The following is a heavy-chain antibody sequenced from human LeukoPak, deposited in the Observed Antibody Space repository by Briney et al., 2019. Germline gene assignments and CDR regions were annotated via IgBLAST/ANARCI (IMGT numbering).Heavy chain of an antibody. CDR3: SRFIYCSGGRCCFDP. Sequence: GSLRLSCTASGFTFGDYAMSWVRQAPGKGLEWVGFITSKANGETTEYAASVKGRFTISRDDSKSIAYLQMNSLKTEDTAVYYCSRFIYCSGGRCCFDPWGQGTLVTVSS. CDR2: ITSKANGETT. CDR1: GFTFGDYA. V-gene: IGHV3-49*04. D-gene: IGHD2-15*01. J-gene: IGHJ5*02.